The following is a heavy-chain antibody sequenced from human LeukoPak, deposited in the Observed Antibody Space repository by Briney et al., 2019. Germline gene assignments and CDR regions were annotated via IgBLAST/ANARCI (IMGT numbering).Heavy chain of an antibody. J-gene: IGHJ4*02. CDR3: ARGRGDTYYDFWSGYFS. CDR2: MNPNSGNT. D-gene: IGHD3-3*01. V-gene: IGHV1-8*01. CDR1: GYTFTSYD. Sequence: WASVKVSCKASGYTFTSYDINWVRQATGQGLEWIGWMNPNSGNTGYAQKFQGRVTMTRNTSISTAYMELSSLRSEDTAVYYCARGRGDTYYDFWSGYFSWGQGTLVTVSS.